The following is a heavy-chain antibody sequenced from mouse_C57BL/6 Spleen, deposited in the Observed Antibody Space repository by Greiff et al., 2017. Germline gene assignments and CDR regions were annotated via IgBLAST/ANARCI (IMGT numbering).Heavy chain of an antibody. J-gene: IGHJ2*01. Sequence: QVQLQQSGPELVKPGASVKLSCKASGYTFTSYDINWVKQRPGQGLEWIGWIYPRDGSTKDNEKFKGKATLNVDTSSSTAYIELHSLTSEDSAVYFCARGKEYYFDYWGQGTTLTVSS. CDR2: IYPRDGST. CDR1: GYTFTSYD. V-gene: IGHV1-85*01. CDR3: ARGKEYYFDY.